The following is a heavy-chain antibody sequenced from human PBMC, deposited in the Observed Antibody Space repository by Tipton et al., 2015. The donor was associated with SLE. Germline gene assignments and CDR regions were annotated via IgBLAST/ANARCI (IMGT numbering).Heavy chain of an antibody. CDR1: GDSIDNGYY. Sequence: LRLSCTVSGDSIDNGYYWGWIRQPPGKGLEWIGYIYYSGSTNYNPSLKSRVTISIDTSKNQFSLKLSSVTAADTAVYYCARDLRSGGYYYYYYMDVWGKGTTVTVSS. D-gene: IGHD1-14*01. J-gene: IGHJ6*03. CDR2: IYYSGST. V-gene: IGHV4-59*01. CDR3: ARDLRSGGYYYYYYMDV.